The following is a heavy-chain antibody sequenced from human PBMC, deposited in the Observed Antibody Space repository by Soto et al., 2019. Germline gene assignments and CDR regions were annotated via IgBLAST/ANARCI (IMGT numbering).Heavy chain of an antibody. CDR1: GGSITSGGYS. D-gene: IGHD3-22*01. V-gene: IGHV4-30-2*06. CDR2: TYQSGSA. J-gene: IGHJ4*02. CDR3: ARDRAYYESSGLYFDY. Sequence: SETLSLTCTVSGGSITSGGYSWTWIRQSPGKGLEWIGYTYQSGSAYYNPSLKSRVTISVDRSKNQFSLKLSSVTAADTAVYYCARDRAYYESSGLYFDYWGQGTLVTVSS.